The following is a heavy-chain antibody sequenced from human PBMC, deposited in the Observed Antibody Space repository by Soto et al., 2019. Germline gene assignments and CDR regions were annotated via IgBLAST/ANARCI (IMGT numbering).Heavy chain of an antibody. Sequence: PGGSLRLSCAASGFTVSSNYMNWVRQSPGKGLEWVSVIHRGGNPYYADSVKDRFTISRDDSKNTLYFQMNSLRAEDTAVYYCARGRVAAAVNAFDIWGQGTMVTVSS. CDR3: ARGRVAAAVNAFDI. CDR1: GFTVSSNY. CDR2: IHRGGNP. D-gene: IGHD6-13*01. V-gene: IGHV3-66*01. J-gene: IGHJ3*02.